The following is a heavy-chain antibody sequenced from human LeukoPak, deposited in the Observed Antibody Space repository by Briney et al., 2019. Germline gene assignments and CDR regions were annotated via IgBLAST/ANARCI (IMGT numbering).Heavy chain of an antibody. CDR3: ARSVWYSGSYGFDY. CDR2: INPNSGAK. CDR1: GYNFINNY. J-gene: IGHJ4*02. V-gene: IGHV1-2*02. D-gene: IGHD1-26*01. Sequence: ASVKVSCKASGYNFINNYIYWLRQAPGQGLEWRGGINPNSGAKKYEKKFQGRVTITGDTSMNTAHMELSRLTSDDTAMYFCARSVWYSGSYGFDYWGQGTLVRVAS.